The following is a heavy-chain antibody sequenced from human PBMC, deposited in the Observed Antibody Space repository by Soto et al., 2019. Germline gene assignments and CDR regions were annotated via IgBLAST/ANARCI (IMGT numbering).Heavy chain of an antibody. Sequence: QVQLVESGGGVVQPGRSLRLSCAASGFTFSSYAMHWVRQAPGKGLEWVAVISYDGSNKYYADSVKGRFTIPRDNSKNTLYLQMNSLRAEDTAVYYCARDPVLAFVAAYYFDYWGQGTLVTVSS. CDR1: GFTFSSYA. V-gene: IGHV3-30-3*01. D-gene: IGHD6-19*01. CDR3: ARDPVLAFVAAYYFDY. J-gene: IGHJ4*02. CDR2: ISYDGSNK.